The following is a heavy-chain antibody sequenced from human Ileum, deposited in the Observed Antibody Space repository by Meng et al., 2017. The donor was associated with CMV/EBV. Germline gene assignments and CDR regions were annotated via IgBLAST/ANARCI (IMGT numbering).Heavy chain of an antibody. D-gene: IGHD6-19*01. J-gene: IGHJ4*02. V-gene: IGHV3-53*01. CDR1: GFSGSNAY. CDR2: IRGGGDT. Sequence: LRVSCEVFGFSGSNAYMSWVRQAPGKGLEWISVIRGGGDTHYADSVKGRFTTSRDNSRNTLYLQMNSLRAEDTAVYHCTRDAGAEAVWGQGTLVTVSS. CDR3: TRDAGAEAV.